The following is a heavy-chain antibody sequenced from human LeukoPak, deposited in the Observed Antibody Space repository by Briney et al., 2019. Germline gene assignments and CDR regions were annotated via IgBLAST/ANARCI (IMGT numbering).Heavy chain of an antibody. V-gene: IGHV3-21*01. J-gene: IGHJ6*02. Sequence: GGSLRLSCAASGFTFSSYSMNWVRQAPGKGLEWVSSISSSSSYIYYADSVKGRFTISRDNAKNSLYLQMNSLRAEDTAVYYCARDRVEWIQLWINYYYYGMDVWGQGTTVTVSS. D-gene: IGHD5-18*01. CDR2: ISSSSSYI. CDR1: GFTFSSYS. CDR3: ARDRVEWIQLWINYYYYGMDV.